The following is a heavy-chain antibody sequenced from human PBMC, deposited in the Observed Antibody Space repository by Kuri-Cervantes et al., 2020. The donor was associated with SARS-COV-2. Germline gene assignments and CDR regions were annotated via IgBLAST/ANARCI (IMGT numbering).Heavy chain of an antibody. V-gene: IGHV3-23*01. CDR2: ISGSLGST. Sequence: GESLKISCAASGFTFSSYAMSLVRQAPGRGREWVSAISGSLGSTYYADSVKGRFTISRDNSKNTLYLQMNSLRAEDTAVFYCAKDPGYCSSTSCPSGAFDPWGQGTLVTVSS. CDR1: GFTFSSYA. D-gene: IGHD2-2*01. CDR3: AKDPGYCSSTSCPSGAFDP. J-gene: IGHJ5*02.